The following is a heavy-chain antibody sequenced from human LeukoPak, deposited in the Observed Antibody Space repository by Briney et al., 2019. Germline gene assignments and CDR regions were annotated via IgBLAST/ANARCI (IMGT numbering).Heavy chain of an antibody. D-gene: IGHD1-26*01. V-gene: IGHV3-23*01. J-gene: IGHJ4*02. Sequence: GGSLRLSCAASGFTFTNYAMTWVRQAPGKGLEWVSSISASGVMTYYADSVKGRFTVSRDNSKNSLYLQMSSLTAADTAVYYCAKDRSIGTYYTVDHWGQGTLVTVSS. CDR2: ISASGVMT. CDR1: GFTFTNYA. CDR3: AKDRSIGTYYTVDH.